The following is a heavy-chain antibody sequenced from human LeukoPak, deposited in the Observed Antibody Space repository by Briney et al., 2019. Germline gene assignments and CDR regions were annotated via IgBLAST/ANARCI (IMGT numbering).Heavy chain of an antibody. Sequence: GGSLRLSCAASGFTFSNYGMSWVRQAPGKGLEWVSTISGDGGDTYYADSVKGRSTISRDNAKNTLHLQMDSLRAEDTAVYYCAYSGTYLYYFDYWGQGTLVTVSS. CDR3: AYSGTYLYYFDY. D-gene: IGHD1-26*01. V-gene: IGHV3-23*01. CDR2: ISGDGGDT. J-gene: IGHJ4*02. CDR1: GFTFSNYG.